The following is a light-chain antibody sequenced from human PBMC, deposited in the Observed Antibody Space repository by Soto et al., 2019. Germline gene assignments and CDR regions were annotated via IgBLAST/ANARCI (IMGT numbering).Light chain of an antibody. CDR1: ELSKQY. CDR2: KDT. CDR3: QSSDDTGDYYL. J-gene: IGLJ1*01. Sequence: SYDLTQPPSVSVSPGPTARITCSGDELSKQYSFWYQQKPGQAPVLVIYKDTERASGIPERFSGSSSGTTVTLTISGVRAEDEATYYCQSSDDTGDYYLFGTGTKVTVL. V-gene: IGLV3-25*02.